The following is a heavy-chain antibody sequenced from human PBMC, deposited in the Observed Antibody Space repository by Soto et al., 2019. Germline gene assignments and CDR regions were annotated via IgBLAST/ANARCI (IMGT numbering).Heavy chain of an antibody. V-gene: IGHV4-34*01. CDR1: GGSFSGYY. D-gene: IGHD6-19*01. CDR2: INHSGGT. CDR3: ARGSVRSGLDY. J-gene: IGHJ4*02. Sequence: QVQLQQWGAGLLKPSETLSLTCAVYGGSFSGYYWSWIRQPPGKGLEWIGEINHSGGTNYKPSLKSRVTISADTSKNLFSLKLSAVTAADPAGYYCARGSVRSGLDYWGQGTLVTVSS.